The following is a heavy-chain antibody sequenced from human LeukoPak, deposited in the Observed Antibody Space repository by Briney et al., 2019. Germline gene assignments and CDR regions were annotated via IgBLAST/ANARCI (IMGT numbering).Heavy chain of an antibody. CDR1: GGSISVYY. J-gene: IGHJ4*02. D-gene: IGHD5-24*01. Sequence: PSETLSLTCTVSGGSISVYYWSWIRQPAGKGLEWIGRIYTSGSTNYNPSLKSRVTMSVDTSKNQFTLRLSSVTAADTAVYYCAREGQRWLQPAYDYWGQGTLVTVSS. V-gene: IGHV4-4*07. CDR3: AREGQRWLQPAYDY. CDR2: IYTSGST.